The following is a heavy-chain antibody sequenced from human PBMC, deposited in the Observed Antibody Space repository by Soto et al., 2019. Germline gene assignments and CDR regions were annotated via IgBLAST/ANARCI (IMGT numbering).Heavy chain of an antibody. V-gene: IGHV3-66*01. D-gene: IGHD2-15*01. CDR3: ARLGYCSGGSCYSGYSYGMDV. CDR2: IYSGGST. J-gene: IGHJ6*02. CDR1: GFTVSSNY. Sequence: EVQLVESGGGLVQPGGSLRLSCAASGFTVSSNYMSWVRQAPGKGLEWVSVIYSGGSTYYADSVKGRCTISRDNSKNMLYLQMNSLRAEDTAVYYCARLGYCSGGSCYSGYSYGMDVWGQGTPVTVSS.